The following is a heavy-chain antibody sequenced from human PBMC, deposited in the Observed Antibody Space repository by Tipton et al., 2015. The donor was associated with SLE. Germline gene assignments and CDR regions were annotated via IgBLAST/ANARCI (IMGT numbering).Heavy chain of an antibody. Sequence: GSLRLSCAASGFTFSSYAMSWVRQAPGKGLEGVSAISGSGGSTYYAESVTGRFTISRDNAKNSLYLQMNSLRAEDTAVYYCASLAAAASFDYWGQGTLVTVSS. CDR2: ISGSGGST. CDR3: ASLAAAASFDY. V-gene: IGHV3-23*01. D-gene: IGHD6-13*01. CDR1: GFTFSSYA. J-gene: IGHJ4*02.